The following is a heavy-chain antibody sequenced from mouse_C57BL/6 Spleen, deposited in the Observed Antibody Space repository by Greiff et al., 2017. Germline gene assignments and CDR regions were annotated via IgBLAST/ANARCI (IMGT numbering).Heavy chain of an antibody. J-gene: IGHJ3*01. V-gene: IGHV3-1*01. CDR2: ISYSGST. Sequence: EVKLMESGPGMVKPSQSLSLTCTVTGYSITSGYDWHWIRHFPGNKLEWMGYISYSGSTNYNPSLKSRISITHDTSKNHFFLKLNSVTTEDTATYYCARGGLYGSPFAYWGQGTLVTVSA. D-gene: IGHD1-1*01. CDR1: GYSITSGYD. CDR3: ARGGLYGSPFAY.